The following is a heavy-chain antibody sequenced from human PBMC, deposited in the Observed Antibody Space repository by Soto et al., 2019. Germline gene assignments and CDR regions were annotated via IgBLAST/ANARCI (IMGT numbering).Heavy chain of an antibody. V-gene: IGHV4-59*13. CDR1: GGSISSYY. CDR3: ARGSGIAARGYYYYGMDV. D-gene: IGHD6-6*01. J-gene: IGHJ6*02. CDR2: IYYSGST. Sequence: PSETLSLTCTVSGGSISSYYWSWIRQPPGKGLEWIGYIYYSGSTNYNPSLKSRVTISVDTSKNQFSLKLSSVTAADTAVYYCARGSGIAARGYYYYGMDVWGQGTTVTVSS.